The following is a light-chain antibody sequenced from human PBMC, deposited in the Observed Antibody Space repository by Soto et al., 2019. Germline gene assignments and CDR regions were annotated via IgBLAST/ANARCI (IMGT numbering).Light chain of an antibody. CDR3: HHYNHWPPAFT. V-gene: IGKV3D-15*01. J-gene: IGKJ3*01. CDR2: GAS. Sequence: EILMTQSPATLSVSPGERATLSCRASQSLNRNLAWYQQKPGQAPRLIIYGASTRASGIPARFSGSGSGTEFTLTISSLQSEDFALYYCHHYNHWPPAFTFGPGTKVHL. CDR1: QSLNRN.